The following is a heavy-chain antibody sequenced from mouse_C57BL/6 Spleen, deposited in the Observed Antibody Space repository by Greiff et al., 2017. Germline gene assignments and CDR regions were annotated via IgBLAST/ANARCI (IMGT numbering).Heavy chain of an antibody. CDR1: GYTFTSYW. CDR2: IDPSDSYT. D-gene: IGHD1-1*01. Sequence: VQLQQPGAELVMPGASVKLSCKASGYTFTSYWMHWVKQRPGQGLEWIGGIDPSDSYTNYNQKFKGKSTLTVDKSSSTAYMQLSSLTSEDSAVYYCARSGYYGSSSGFDYWGQGTTLTVSS. CDR3: ARSGYYGSSSGFDY. J-gene: IGHJ2*01. V-gene: IGHV1-69*01.